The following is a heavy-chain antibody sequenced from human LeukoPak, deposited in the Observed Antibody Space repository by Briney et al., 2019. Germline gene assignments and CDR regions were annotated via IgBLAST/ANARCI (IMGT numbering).Heavy chain of an antibody. Sequence: GGSLRLSCAASGFTFSSYSMNWVRQAPGRGLEWVSSISSSSSHRYYADSVKGRFTISRDNAKNSLYLQMNSLRAEDTAVYYCALGYDILTGRFDYWGQGTLVTVSS. D-gene: IGHD3-9*01. CDR2: ISSSSSHR. CDR1: GFTFSSYS. V-gene: IGHV3-21*01. CDR3: ALGYDILTGRFDY. J-gene: IGHJ4*02.